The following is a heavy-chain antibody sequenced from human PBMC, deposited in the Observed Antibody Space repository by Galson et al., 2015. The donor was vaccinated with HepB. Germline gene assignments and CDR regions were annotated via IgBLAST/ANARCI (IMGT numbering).Heavy chain of an antibody. CDR1: GFTFSSNW. CDR3: ARGFPSDSSGRRWYYYYYMDV. D-gene: IGHD3-10*01. J-gene: IGHJ6*03. Sequence: SLRLSCAASGFTFSSNWMHWVRQTPGKGLVWVSRMNGDGSTTTYADSVKGRFTISRDNAKNTLYLQMNSLTAEDTAVYYCARGFPSDSSGRRWYYYYYMDVWGKGTTVIVSS. V-gene: IGHV3-74*03. CDR2: MNGDGSTT.